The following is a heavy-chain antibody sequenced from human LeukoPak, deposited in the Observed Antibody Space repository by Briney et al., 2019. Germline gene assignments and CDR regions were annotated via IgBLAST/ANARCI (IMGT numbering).Heavy chain of an antibody. CDR1: GGSISSSSYY. V-gene: IGHV4-39*07. CDR2: IYYSGST. Sequence: NPSETLSLTCTVSGGSISSSSYYRGWIRQPPGKGLEWIGSIYYSGSTYYNPSLKSRVTISVDTSKNQFSLKLSSVTAADTAVYYCARDFSYDSSGYPYWGQGTLVTVSS. D-gene: IGHD3-22*01. J-gene: IGHJ4*02. CDR3: ARDFSYDSSGYPY.